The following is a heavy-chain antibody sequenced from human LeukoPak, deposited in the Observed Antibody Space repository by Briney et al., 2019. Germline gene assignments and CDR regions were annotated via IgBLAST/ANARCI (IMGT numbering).Heavy chain of an antibody. Sequence: GGSLRLFCAASGLTFNSHWMSWVRQAPGKGLEWVANIKQDGSEKYYVDSVKGRFTISRDKAQNKLYLQINHLRADDTAVHYFARDGGAAAALDYWGQGTLVTASS. CDR2: IKQDGSEK. D-gene: IGHD6-13*01. V-gene: IGHV3-7*01. CDR3: ARDGGAAAALDY. CDR1: GLTFNSHW. J-gene: IGHJ4*02.